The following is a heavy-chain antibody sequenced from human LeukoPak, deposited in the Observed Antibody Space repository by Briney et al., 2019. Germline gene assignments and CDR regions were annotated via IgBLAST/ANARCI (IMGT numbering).Heavy chain of an antibody. CDR2: ISSSGGST. Sequence: GGSLRLFCAPSGXTFSSIAMTCLRQAPGKGQEWVSSISSSGGSTYYADSVKGRFTISRDNSMNTLYLQMNSLRAEDRAVYYCATSSDYWGQGTLVTVSS. V-gene: IGHV3-23*01. J-gene: IGHJ4*02. CDR1: GXTFSSIA. CDR3: ATSSDY.